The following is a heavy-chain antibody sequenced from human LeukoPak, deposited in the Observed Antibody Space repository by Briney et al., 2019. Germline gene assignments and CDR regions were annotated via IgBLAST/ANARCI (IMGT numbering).Heavy chain of an antibody. CDR1: GFTFSSYS. CDR2: ISTSSSYI. CDR3: ARNDILTGYYYYFDY. D-gene: IGHD3-9*01. Sequence: GGSLRLSCAASGFTFSSYSMNWVRRAPGKGLEWVSSISTSSSYIYYADSVKGRFTISRDNAKNSLYLQMNSLRAEDTAVYYCARNDILTGYYYYFDYWGQGTLVTVSS. J-gene: IGHJ4*02. V-gene: IGHV3-21*01.